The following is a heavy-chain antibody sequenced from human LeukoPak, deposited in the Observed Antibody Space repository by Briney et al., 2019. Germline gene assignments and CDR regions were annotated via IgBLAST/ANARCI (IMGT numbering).Heavy chain of an antibody. CDR3: AREVHYYDSSGLVGWFDP. V-gene: IGHV3-48*04. Sequence: GGSLRLSCAASGFTFSSYSMNWVRQAPGKGLEWVSYISSSSSTIYYAYSVKGRFTISRDNAKNSLYLQMNSLRAEDTAVYYCAREVHYYDSSGLVGWFDPWGQGTLVTVSS. J-gene: IGHJ5*02. CDR2: ISSSSSTI. CDR1: GFTFSSYS. D-gene: IGHD3-22*01.